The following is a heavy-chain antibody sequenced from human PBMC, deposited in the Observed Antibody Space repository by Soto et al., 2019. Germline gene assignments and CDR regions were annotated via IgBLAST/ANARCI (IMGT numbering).Heavy chain of an antibody. J-gene: IGHJ5*02. CDR3: ARNGDSSDYRGWFDP. CDR2: IYSGGTT. CDR1: GFTVSSNY. V-gene: IGHV3-66*01. Sequence: EVQLVKSGGGLIQAGGSLRLSCAASGFTVSSNYMSWVRQAPGKGLEWVSVIYSGGTTYYADSVKGRFTISRDNSKNTLYLQMNSLRAEDTAVYYCARNGDSSDYRGWFDPWGQGTLVTVSS. D-gene: IGHD3-22*01.